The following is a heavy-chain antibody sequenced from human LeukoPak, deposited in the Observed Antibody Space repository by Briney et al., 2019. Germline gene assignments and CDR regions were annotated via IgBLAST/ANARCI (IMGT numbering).Heavy chain of an antibody. V-gene: IGHV3-9*01. CDR1: GFTFDDYA. CDR2: ISWNSGSI. J-gene: IGHJ4*02. CDR3: TSSVDIVATPFDY. Sequence: PGRSLRLSCAASGFTFDDYAMYWVRQAPGKGLEWVSGISWNSGSIGYADSVKGRFTISRDNAKNSLYLQMNSLRAEDTALYYCTSSVDIVATPFDYWGQGTLVTVFS. D-gene: IGHD5-12*01.